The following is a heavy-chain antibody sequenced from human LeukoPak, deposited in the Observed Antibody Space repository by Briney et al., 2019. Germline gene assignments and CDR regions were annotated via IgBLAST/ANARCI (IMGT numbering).Heavy chain of an antibody. CDR1: GGSISSGGYS. V-gene: IGHV4-30-2*01. J-gene: IGHJ4*02. CDR3: ARTPYGSGSYIFDY. D-gene: IGHD3-10*01. Sequence: SETLSLTCAVSGGSISSGGYSWSWIRQPPGKGLEWIGYIYHSGSTYYNPSLKSRVTISVDRSKNQFSLKLSSVTAADTAVYYCARTPYGSGSYIFDYWGQGTLVTVSS. CDR2: IYHSGST.